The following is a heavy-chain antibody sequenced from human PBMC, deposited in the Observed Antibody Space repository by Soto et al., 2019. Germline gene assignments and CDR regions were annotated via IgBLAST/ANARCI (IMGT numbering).Heavy chain of an antibody. Sequence: SETLSLTCTVSGDSIGNFYWSWIRQPAGEGLESIGRLSTSGRTNYSPSLQSRVTMSLDTSKNRFSLRLTSVSAADTAVYFCARGMGRYFDLWGRRPLVTVSS. V-gene: IGHV4-4*07. CDR3: ARGMGRYFDL. J-gene: IGHJ2*01. CDR2: LSTSGRT. D-gene: IGHD2-8*01. CDR1: GDSIGNFY.